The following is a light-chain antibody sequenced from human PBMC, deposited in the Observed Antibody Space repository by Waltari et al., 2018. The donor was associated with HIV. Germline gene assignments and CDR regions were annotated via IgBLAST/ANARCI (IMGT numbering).Light chain of an antibody. CDR1: QSISTY. CDR2: AAS. V-gene: IGKV1-39*01. J-gene: IGKJ5*01. CDR3: QQYGSSPIT. Sequence: DIQMTQSPSSLSASVGDRVTITCRASQSISTYLNWYQQTPGKAPKLLIYAASTLQSGVPSRFSGSGSGTDFTLTISRLEPEDFAVYYCQQYGSSPITFGQGTRLEIK.